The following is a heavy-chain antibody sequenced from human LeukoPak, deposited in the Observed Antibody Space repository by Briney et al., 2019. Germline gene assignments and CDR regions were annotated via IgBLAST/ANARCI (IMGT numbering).Heavy chain of an antibody. D-gene: IGHD5-12*01. CDR3: ARIGLYSGYPIDY. V-gene: IGHV4-34*01. Sequence: SETLSLTCAIHGGSLSGYYWSWIRQPPGKGLEWIGEINHSGSTNYNPSLKSRVTISVDTSKNQFSLKLSSVTAADTAVYYCARIGLYSGYPIDYWGQGTLVTVSS. CDR2: INHSGST. CDR1: GGSLSGYY. J-gene: IGHJ4*02.